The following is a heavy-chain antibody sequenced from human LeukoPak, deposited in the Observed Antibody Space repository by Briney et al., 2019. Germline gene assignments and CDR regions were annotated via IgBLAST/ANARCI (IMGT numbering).Heavy chain of an antibody. J-gene: IGHJ4*02. Sequence: GGSLRLSCAASGFNFRTYGMHWVRQAPGQGLEWVSVIWYDGSKKYYADSVKGRFTISRDNSKNSLYLQMDCLRADDTAVYYCARGSHESAAALDYWGQGTLVSVSS. CDR2: IWYDGSKK. CDR3: ARGSHESAAALDY. V-gene: IGHV3-33*01. CDR1: GFNFRTYG. D-gene: IGHD6-13*01.